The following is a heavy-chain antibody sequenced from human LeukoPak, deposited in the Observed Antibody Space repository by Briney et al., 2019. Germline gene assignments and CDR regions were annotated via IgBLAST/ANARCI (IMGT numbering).Heavy chain of an antibody. J-gene: IGHJ4*02. V-gene: IGHV4-59*01. CDR1: GGSISINY. D-gene: IGHD5-24*01. Sequence: PSETLSLTCTVPGGSISINYWSWVREPPGKGLEWIGSIYSSGSTNYNPSLKSRVTISVDTSKNQFSLWLSSVTAADTAVYYCATLRDGYEFDYWGQGTLVTVSS. CDR3: ATLRDGYEFDY. CDR2: IYSSGST.